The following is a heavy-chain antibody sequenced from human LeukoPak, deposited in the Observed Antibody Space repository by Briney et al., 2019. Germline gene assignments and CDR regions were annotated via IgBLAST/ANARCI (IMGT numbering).Heavy chain of an antibody. CDR2: ISYDGSNK. V-gene: IGHV3-30*18. J-gene: IGHJ4*02. Sequence: GRSLRLSCAASGFTFSSCGMHWVRQAPGKGLEWVAVISYDGSNKYYADSVKGRFTISRDNSKNTLYLQMNSLRAEDTAVYYCAKGTGEPYFDYWGQGTLVTVSS. CDR1: GFTFSSCG. D-gene: IGHD3-10*01. CDR3: AKGTGEPYFDY.